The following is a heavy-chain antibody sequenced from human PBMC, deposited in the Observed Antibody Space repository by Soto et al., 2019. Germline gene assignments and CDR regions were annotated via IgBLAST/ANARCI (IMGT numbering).Heavy chain of an antibody. CDR2: IIPIFGTA. Sequence: KRGASVKVSCKASGGTFSSYAISWVRQAPGQGLEWMGGIIPIFGTANYAQKFQGRVTITADESTSTAYMELSSLRSEDTAVYYCASEGYCSSTSCYLRAQYYYYGMDVWGQGTTVTVSS. V-gene: IGHV1-69*13. D-gene: IGHD2-2*01. CDR3: ASEGYCSSTSCYLRAQYYYYGMDV. CDR1: GGTFSSYA. J-gene: IGHJ6*02.